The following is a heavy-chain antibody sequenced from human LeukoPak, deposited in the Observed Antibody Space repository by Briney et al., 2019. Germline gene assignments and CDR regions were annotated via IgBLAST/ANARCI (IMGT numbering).Heavy chain of an antibody. Sequence: ASVKVSCKASGYTFTSYDINWVRQAPGQGLEWMGWMNPNGSHTGYAQKFQGRVTITRNTSISTAYMELSSLRSEDTAVYYCARDRTAEWAADYWGQGTLVTVSS. CDR1: GYTFTSYD. J-gene: IGHJ4*02. CDR2: MNPNGSHT. D-gene: IGHD2-21*02. V-gene: IGHV1-8*03. CDR3: ARDRTAEWAADY.